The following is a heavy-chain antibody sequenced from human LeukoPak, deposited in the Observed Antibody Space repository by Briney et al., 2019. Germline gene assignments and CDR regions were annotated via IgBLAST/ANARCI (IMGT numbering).Heavy chain of an antibody. Sequence: SQTLSHTCAISRDTLSLNTAAWNWIRQSPSRRLEWLGRTYQRSKLYNDYAVSVKTRIPVNPHTSKNQFSVQLKSVTPEDTAVYFRARQAIEVDDALVLWGERTMVTVSS. J-gene: IGHJ3*01. CDR1: RDTLSLNTAA. CDR2: TYQRSKLYN. V-gene: IGHV6-1*01. CDR3: ARQAIEVDDALVL. D-gene: IGHD3-22*01.